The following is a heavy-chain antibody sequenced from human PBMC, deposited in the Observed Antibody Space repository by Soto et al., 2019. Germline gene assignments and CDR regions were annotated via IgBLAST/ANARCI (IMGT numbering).Heavy chain of an antibody. CDR2: LYSGST. CDR1: GASITRGGFH. V-gene: IGHV4-39*02. D-gene: IGHD3-10*01. J-gene: IGHJ4*02. Sequence: QLQLQESGPGLVKPSETLSLTCAVTGASITRGGFHWGWIRQSPGQGLEWIGSLYSGSTYYNPSLKSRVTISADTSKNDFSLRLTPVTAADTAVYYCARRGSGHTFDYWGQGTLVTVSS. CDR3: ARRGSGHTFDY.